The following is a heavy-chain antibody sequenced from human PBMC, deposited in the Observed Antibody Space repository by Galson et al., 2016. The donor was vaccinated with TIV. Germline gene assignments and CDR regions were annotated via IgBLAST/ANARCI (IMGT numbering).Heavy chain of an antibody. V-gene: IGHV1-18*01. CDR3: ARGSNPKYSSMYMDL. Sequence: SVKVSCKASGYTLSSYSISWVRQAPGQGLEWLGWISGYNGNNNYAQKFQGRVTMTTDTSKSTAYMELRTLRSDDTAVYFCARGSNPKYSSMYMDLWGKGTTVTVSS. CDR2: ISGYNGNN. CDR1: GYTLSSYS. D-gene: IGHD2-15*01. J-gene: IGHJ6*03.